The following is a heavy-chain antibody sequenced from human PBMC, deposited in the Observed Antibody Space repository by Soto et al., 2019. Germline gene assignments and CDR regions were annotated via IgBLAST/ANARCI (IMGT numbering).Heavy chain of an antibody. Sequence: QVQLVQSGAEVKKPGASVKVSCKASGFTFSTNDINWVRQAPGQGLQWMGWMNANVDATDSPQEFKGRVTMTWHASISTAYMELSNLKSDDTAVYYCAREVVDGSSLWLDPWGQGTLVTVSS. D-gene: IGHD3-10*01. V-gene: IGHV1-8*01. CDR1: GFTFSTND. J-gene: IGHJ5*02. CDR2: MNANVDAT. CDR3: AREVVDGSSLWLDP.